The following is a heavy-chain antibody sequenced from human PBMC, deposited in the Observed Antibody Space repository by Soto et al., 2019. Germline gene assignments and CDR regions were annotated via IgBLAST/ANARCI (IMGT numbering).Heavy chain of an antibody. CDR1: GGSISSYY. J-gene: IGHJ6*02. V-gene: IGHV4-59*01. Sequence: SETLSLTCTVSGGSISSYYWSWIRQPPGKGLEWIGYIYYSGSTNYNPSLKSRITISVDTSKNQFSLKLSSVTAADTAVYYCARGYYYYDSSGYYYYYYGMDVWGQGTTVTVSS. D-gene: IGHD3-22*01. CDR3: ARGYYYYDSSGYYYYYYGMDV. CDR2: IYYSGST.